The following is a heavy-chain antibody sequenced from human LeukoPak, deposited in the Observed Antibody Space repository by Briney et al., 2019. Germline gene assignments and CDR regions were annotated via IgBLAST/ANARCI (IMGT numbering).Heavy chain of an antibody. CDR3: ARSRQASGLFSS. V-gene: IGHV4-30-2*01. CDR2: IYDRGPA. CDR1: GYAIISGGFS. J-gene: IGHJ5*02. D-gene: IGHD3-10*01. Sequence: PSQTLSLTCTVSGYAIISGGFSWNWIRQPPGKGLEWIGCIYDRGPAHYNPSLKSRFTISVDRPKNQFFLNVTSLTAADTAVYYCARSRQASGLFSSWGQGTLVVVSS.